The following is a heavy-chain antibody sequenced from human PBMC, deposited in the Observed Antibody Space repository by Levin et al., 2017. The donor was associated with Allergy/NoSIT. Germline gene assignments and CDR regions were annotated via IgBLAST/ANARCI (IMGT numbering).Heavy chain of an antibody. Sequence: GASVKVSCTASGFTFSSNAMTWVRQAPGKGLEWVSSIGSGGDTYHADSVKGRFTISRDNSKNTVYLQLNSLRAEDTAVYYCAKGGMGTDGGIGSWGQGTLVTVSS. D-gene: IGHD1/OR15-1a*01. CDR3: AKGGMGTDGGIGS. CDR2: IGSGGDT. J-gene: IGHJ4*02. V-gene: IGHV3-23*01. CDR1: GFTFSSNA.